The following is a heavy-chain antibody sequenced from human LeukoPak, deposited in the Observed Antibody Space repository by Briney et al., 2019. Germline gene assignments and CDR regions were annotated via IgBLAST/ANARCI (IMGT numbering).Heavy chain of an antibody. CDR3: ARVIRAAPGKGYFDY. Sequence: GGSLRLSCATSGFIFSTYALSWVRQAPGKGLEWASSISGSGGSTYHTDSVKGRFTISRDSSKNTLYLQMNSLRAEDTAIYYCARVIRAAPGKGYFDYWGQGTLVTVSS. CDR2: ISGSGGST. J-gene: IGHJ4*02. V-gene: IGHV3-23*01. D-gene: IGHD6-13*01. CDR1: GFIFSTYA.